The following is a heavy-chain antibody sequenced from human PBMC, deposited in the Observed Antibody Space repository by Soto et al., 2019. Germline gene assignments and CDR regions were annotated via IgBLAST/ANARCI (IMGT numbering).Heavy chain of an antibody. CDR2: IYYSGST. V-gene: IGHV4-59*02. J-gene: IGHJ4*02. Sequence: PETLSLTCTVSGGSVRRFYGHWIRQPPGKGLEWIGYIYYSGSTNYNPSLKSRVTISVDTSKNQFSLKLSSVTAADTAVYYCARDNGYSYGYTLDHWGQGTLVTVS. CDR3: ARDNGYSYGYTLDH. D-gene: IGHD5-18*01. CDR1: GGSVRRFY.